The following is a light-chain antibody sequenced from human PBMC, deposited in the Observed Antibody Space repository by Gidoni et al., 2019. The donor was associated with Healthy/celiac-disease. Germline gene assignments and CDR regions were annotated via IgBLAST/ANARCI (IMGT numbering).Light chain of an antibody. CDR3: QQYYSTPLT. CDR1: QSVLYSSNNKNY. Sequence: DIVMTQSPDSLAVSLGERATINCKSSQSVLYSSNNKNYLAWYQQKLGQPPKLLIYWASTRESGVPDRFSGSGSATDFTLTISSLQAEDVAVYYCQQYYSTPLTFGGXTKVEIK. V-gene: IGKV4-1*01. CDR2: WAS. J-gene: IGKJ4*01.